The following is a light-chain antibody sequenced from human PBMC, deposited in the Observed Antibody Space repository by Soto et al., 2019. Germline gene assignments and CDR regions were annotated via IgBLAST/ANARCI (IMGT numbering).Light chain of an antibody. CDR2: GAS. CDR1: QSVSSNY. V-gene: IGKV3-20*01. Sequence: EIVLTQSPGTLSLSPGERATLSRRASQSVSSNYLAWYQQRPGQPPRLLIYGASSRATGIPDRFSGSGSGTDFTLTISRLEPEDFAVYYCQQYGSSPWTFGQGTKVDIK. J-gene: IGKJ1*01. CDR3: QQYGSSPWT.